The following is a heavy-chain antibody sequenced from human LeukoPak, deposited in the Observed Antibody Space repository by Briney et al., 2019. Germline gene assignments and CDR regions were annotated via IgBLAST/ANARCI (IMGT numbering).Heavy chain of an antibody. CDR1: GGSISSYY. CDR3: ARDTHYYGSGSCFDY. J-gene: IGHJ4*02. D-gene: IGHD3-10*01. Sequence: SETLSLTCTVSGGSISSYYWSWIRQPAGKGLEWIGRIYTSGSTNYNPSLKSRVTMSVDTSKNQFSLELSSVTAADTAVYYCARDTHYYGSGSCFDYWGQGTPVTVSS. CDR2: IYTSGST. V-gene: IGHV4-4*07.